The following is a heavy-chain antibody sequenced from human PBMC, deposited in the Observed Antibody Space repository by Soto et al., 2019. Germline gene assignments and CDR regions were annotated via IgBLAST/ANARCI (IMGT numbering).Heavy chain of an antibody. CDR3: ARGSSNWAYYFDF. CDR2: ITSSGTTV. J-gene: IGHJ4*02. Sequence: GGSLRLSCVASGFTFSCYSLNWVRQAPGKGLEWVSYITSSGTTVYYADSVRGRFTISRDNAKNSLYLQMNSLRDDDTAVYYCARGSSNWAYYFDFWGQGTLVTVSS. D-gene: IGHD6-13*01. CDR1: GFTFSCYS. V-gene: IGHV3-48*02.